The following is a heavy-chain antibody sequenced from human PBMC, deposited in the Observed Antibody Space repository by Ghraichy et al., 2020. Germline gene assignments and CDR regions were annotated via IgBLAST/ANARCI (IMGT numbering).Heavy chain of an antibody. CDR3: GRDISVGDLEA. D-gene: IGHD4-17*01. Sequence: VALRWYDGPRANYADSVKGRFTISRDNSKSTLYLQMNSLRAEDTAVYYCGRDISVGDLEAWGHGT. V-gene: IGHV3-33*01. CDR2: RWYDGPRA. J-gene: IGHJ5*01.